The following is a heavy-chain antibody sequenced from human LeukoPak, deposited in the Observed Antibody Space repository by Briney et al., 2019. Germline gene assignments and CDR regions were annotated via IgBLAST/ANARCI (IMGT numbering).Heavy chain of an antibody. CDR1: GGSISSGSYY. Sequence: TLSLTCTVSGGSISSGSYYWSWIRQPPGKGLEWIGYIYYSGSTNYNPSLKSRVTISVDTSKNQFSLKLSSVTAADTAVYYCARGNDYGDSTFPWAFDIWGQGAMVTVSS. V-gene: IGHV4-61*01. D-gene: IGHD4-17*01. CDR2: IYYSGST. CDR3: ARGNDYGDSTFPWAFDI. J-gene: IGHJ3*02.